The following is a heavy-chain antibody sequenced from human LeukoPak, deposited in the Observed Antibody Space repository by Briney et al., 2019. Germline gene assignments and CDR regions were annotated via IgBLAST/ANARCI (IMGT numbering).Heavy chain of an antibody. CDR1: GFTFGSYG. V-gene: IGHV3-30*02. Sequence: GGSLRLSCAASGFTFGSYGMHWVRQAPGKGLEWVAFIRYGGSNKYYADSVKGRFTISRDNSKNTLYLQMNSLRAEDTAVYYCAKESAPDSSGWSLLCYYYYKDVWGKGTTVTISS. D-gene: IGHD6-19*01. CDR3: AKESAPDSSGWSLLCYYYYKDV. J-gene: IGHJ6*03. CDR2: IRYGGSNK.